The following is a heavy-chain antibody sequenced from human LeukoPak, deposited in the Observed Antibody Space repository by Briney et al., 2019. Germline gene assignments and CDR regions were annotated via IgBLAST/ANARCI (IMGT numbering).Heavy chain of an antibody. D-gene: IGHD2-2*01. V-gene: IGHV3-21*01. Sequence: GGSLRLSCAASGFTFSSYSMNWVRQAPGKGLEWVSSISSSISCIYYADSVKGRFTISRDNAKNSLYLQMNSLRAEDTAVYYCAVYCSSTSCYEENDYWGQGTVVTVSS. CDR1: GFTFSSYS. CDR2: ISSSISCI. J-gene: IGHJ4*02. CDR3: AVYCSSTSCYEENDY.